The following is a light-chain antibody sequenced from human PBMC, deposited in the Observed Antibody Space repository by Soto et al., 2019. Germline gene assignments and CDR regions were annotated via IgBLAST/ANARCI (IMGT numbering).Light chain of an antibody. CDR3: QQYGRSPFT. J-gene: IGKJ3*01. CDR1: QSVSSSY. V-gene: IGKV3-20*01. Sequence: EIVLTQSPGTLSLSPGERATLSCRASQSVSSSYLAWYQQKTGQAPRLLIYGASSRATGIPGRFSGSGSGTYFTLTVSRLEAEAVAVYYCQQYGRSPFTFGPGTKVDSK. CDR2: GAS.